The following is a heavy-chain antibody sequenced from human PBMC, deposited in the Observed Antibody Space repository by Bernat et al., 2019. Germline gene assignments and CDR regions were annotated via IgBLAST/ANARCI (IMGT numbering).Heavy chain of an antibody. CDR3: GMADKRYYFDY. V-gene: IGHV3-48*03. CDR2: ISSSGSTI. CDR1: GFTFSSYE. J-gene: IGHJ4*02. Sequence: EVQLVESGGGLVQPGGSLRPSCAASGFTFSSYEMNWVRQAPGKGLEWVSYISSSGSTIYYADSVKGRFTISRDNAKNSLYLQMNGLRAEDTAVYYCGMADKRYYFDYWGQGTLVTVSS. D-gene: IGHD2-8*01.